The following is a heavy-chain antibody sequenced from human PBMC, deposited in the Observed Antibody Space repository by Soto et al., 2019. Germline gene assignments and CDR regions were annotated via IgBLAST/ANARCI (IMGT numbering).Heavy chain of an antibody. V-gene: IGHV3-7*01. Sequence: PGGSLRLSCAASGFTFSRYWMSWVRQAPGKGLEWVANIKQDGSEEYSVDSVKGRFTISRDNAKNSLYLQMNSLRAEDTAVYYCAREFGYSRPYYYYSMDVWGQGTTVTVSS. J-gene: IGHJ6*02. CDR1: GFTFSRYW. CDR3: AREFGYSRPYYYYSMDV. CDR2: IKQDGSEE. D-gene: IGHD6-13*01.